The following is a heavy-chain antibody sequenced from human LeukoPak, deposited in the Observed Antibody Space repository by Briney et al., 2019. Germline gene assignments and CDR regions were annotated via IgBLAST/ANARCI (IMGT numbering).Heavy chain of an antibody. CDR2: IWYDGSNK. J-gene: IGHJ5*02. D-gene: IGHD6-6*01. Sequence: GSLRLSGEASGFTFSSYGIHWVRQAPGKGLEWVAVIWYDGSNKYYADSLKGRFTISRDNSKNTLYLQMNSLRAEDTAVYYCAKDGGSSSVNWFDPWGQGTLVPVSS. CDR3: AKDGGSSSVNWFDP. V-gene: IGHV3-33*06. CDR1: GFTFSSYG.